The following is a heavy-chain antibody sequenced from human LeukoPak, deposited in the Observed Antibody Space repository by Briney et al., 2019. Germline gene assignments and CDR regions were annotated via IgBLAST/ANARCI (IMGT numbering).Heavy chain of an antibody. J-gene: IGHJ5*02. CDR2: INHSGST. V-gene: IGHV4-34*01. D-gene: IGHD3-3*01. Sequence: PSETLSLTCAVYGGSFSGYYWSWIRQPPGKGLEWIGEINHSGSTNYNPSLKSRVTISVDTSKNQFSLKLSSVTAADTAVYYCARGVHLLRFLGWLSTGFAPGGQGPRVTVSS. CDR1: GGSFSGYY. CDR3: ARGVHLLRFLGWLSTGFAP.